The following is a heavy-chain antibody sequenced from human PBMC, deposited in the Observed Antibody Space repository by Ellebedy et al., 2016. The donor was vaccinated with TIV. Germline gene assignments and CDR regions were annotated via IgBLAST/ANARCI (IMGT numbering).Heavy chain of an antibody. CDR3: AREGGYYYMDV. CDR1: GGSVSSGSHY. CDR2: IYSSGNI. V-gene: IGHV4-61*02. D-gene: IGHD3-16*01. J-gene: IGHJ6*03. Sequence: SETLSLXCTVSGGSVSSGSHYWSWIRQPAGKGLEWIGRIYSSGNIDYNPTLKSRLSMSLDTSKNQLSLKLSSVTAADTAVYYCAREGGYYYMDVWGTGTTVTVSS.